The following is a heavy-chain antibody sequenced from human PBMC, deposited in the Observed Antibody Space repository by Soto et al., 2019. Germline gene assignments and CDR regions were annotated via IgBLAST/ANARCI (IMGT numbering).Heavy chain of an antibody. J-gene: IGHJ6*02. V-gene: IGHV3-7*05. Sequence: GGSLRLSCAASGFTFSSYWMSWVRQAPGKGLEWVANIKQDGSEKYYVDSVKGRFTISRDNAKNSLYLQMNSLRAEDTAVYYCARDTIFGVVIRVYGMDVWGQGTTVTVSS. CDR3: ARDTIFGVVIRVYGMDV. CDR1: GFTFSSYW. D-gene: IGHD3-3*01. CDR2: IKQDGSEK.